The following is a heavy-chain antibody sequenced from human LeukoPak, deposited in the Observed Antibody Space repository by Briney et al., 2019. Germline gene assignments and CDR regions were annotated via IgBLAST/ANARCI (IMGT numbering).Heavy chain of an antibody. Sequence: GGSLRLSCAASGFTFNTYGMHWVRQPPGKGLEWVALIWFDGSKQYYADSVKGRVTISRDNSQGAVYLQMDSLRVEDTAVYYCARQKSTVLRYWGQGTTVTVSS. V-gene: IGHV3-33*01. J-gene: IGHJ6*02. CDR3: ARQKSTVLRY. CDR2: IWFDGSKQ. CDR1: GFTFNTYG. D-gene: IGHD3-9*01.